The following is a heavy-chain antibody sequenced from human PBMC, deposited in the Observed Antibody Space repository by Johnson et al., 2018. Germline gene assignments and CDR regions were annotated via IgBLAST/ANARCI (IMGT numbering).Heavy chain of an antibody. V-gene: IGHV6-1*01. J-gene: IGHJ6*03. CDR1: GDSVSSNSAT. Sequence: QVQLQQSGPGLVKPSQTLSLTCAISGDSVSSNSATWNWLRQSPSRGLEWLGRTYYRSKWYNDYAMSMRGRITINPDTSKNRFSLQLNSVTPEDTAVYYCARDSAPSPDYYYYLDVWDKGTTVTVSS. D-gene: IGHD1-26*01. CDR3: ARDSAPSPDYYYYLDV. CDR2: TYYRSKWYN.